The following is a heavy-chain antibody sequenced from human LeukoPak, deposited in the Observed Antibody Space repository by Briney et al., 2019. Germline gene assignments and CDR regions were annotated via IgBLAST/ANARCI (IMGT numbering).Heavy chain of an antibody. CDR1: GGSISSYY. J-gene: IGHJ4*02. V-gene: IGHV4-59*01. Sequence: SETLSLTCTVSGGSISSYYWSWIRQPPGKGLEWIGYIYYSGSTNYNPSLKSRVTISVDTSKNQFSPKLSSVTAADTAVYYCARGTGYPSYYFDYWGQGTLVTVSS. CDR2: IYYSGST. CDR3: ARGTGYPSYYFDY. D-gene: IGHD3/OR15-3a*01.